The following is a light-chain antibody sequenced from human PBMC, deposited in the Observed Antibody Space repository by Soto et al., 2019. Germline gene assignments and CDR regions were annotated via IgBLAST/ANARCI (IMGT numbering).Light chain of an antibody. Sequence: IQLTKSPSSLSASVGDRVTITCQASQDISKYLNWYQQKPGKAPKLLSYDVFTLETGVPSRFSGSGSVTHFTFTISSLQPEDVATYYCQKYNSAPLTFGGGTKVDIK. CDR1: QDISKY. CDR2: DVF. J-gene: IGKJ4*01. V-gene: IGKV1-33*01. CDR3: QKYNSAPLT.